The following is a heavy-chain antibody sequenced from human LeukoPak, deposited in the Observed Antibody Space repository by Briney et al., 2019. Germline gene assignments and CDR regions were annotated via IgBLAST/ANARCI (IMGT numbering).Heavy chain of an antibody. Sequence: PGGXXRLSCAASGFTFSSYAMSWVRQAPGKGLEWVSAISGSGGSTYYADSVKGRFTISRDNSKNTLYLQMNSLRAEDTAVYYCAKISYDSSGYYYLDYRGRAPLVTVSS. CDR2: ISGSGGST. J-gene: IGHJ4*02. D-gene: IGHD3-22*01. CDR1: GFTFSSYA. V-gene: IGHV3-23*01. CDR3: AKISYDSSGYYYLDY.